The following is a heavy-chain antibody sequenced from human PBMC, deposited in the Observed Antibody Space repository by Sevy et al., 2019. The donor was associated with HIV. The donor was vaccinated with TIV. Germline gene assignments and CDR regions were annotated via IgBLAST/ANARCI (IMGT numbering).Heavy chain of an antibody. CDR2: IFYSGST. CDR3: AGACPPPDRVMDV. Sequence: SETLSLTCTVSGGSISSYYWSWIRQPPGKGLEWIGYIFYSGSTNYNPSLKSRVTISVDTSKNQWSLKLSSVTGADAAVDYCAGACPPPDRVMDVWGKGTTVTVSS. V-gene: IGHV4-59*01. J-gene: IGHJ6*03. CDR1: GGSISSYY. D-gene: IGHD3-22*01.